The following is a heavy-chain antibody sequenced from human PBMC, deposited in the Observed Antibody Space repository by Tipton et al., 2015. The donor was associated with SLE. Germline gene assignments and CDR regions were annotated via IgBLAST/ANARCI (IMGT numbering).Heavy chain of an antibody. Sequence: LRLSCTVSGGSISSGSYYWSWIRQPAGKGLEWIGRIYTSGSTNYNPSLKSRVTISVDTSKNQFSLKLSSVTAADTAAYYCASGVTAAGTGRTDWFDPWGQGTLVTVSS. CDR1: GGSISSGSYY. D-gene: IGHD6-13*01. CDR3: ASGVTAAGTGRTDWFDP. CDR2: IYTSGST. V-gene: IGHV4-61*02. J-gene: IGHJ5*02.